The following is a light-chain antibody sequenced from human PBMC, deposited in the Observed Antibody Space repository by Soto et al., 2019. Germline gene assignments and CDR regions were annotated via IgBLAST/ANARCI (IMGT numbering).Light chain of an antibody. V-gene: IGKV3-15*01. CDR3: QQYTNWPYT. CDR1: QSVGSN. CDR2: GAS. Sequence: EIVMTQSPATLSVSPGDRASLSCRASQSVGSNLAWYQQTAGQAPRLLIYGASTRATGIPARFSGSGSGTEFTLTISSLQSEDFAVYSCQQYTNWPYTFGQVTKQEIK. J-gene: IGKJ2*01.